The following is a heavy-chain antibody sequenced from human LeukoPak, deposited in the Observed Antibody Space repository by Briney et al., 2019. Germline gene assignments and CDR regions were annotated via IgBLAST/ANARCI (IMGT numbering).Heavy chain of an antibody. CDR2: IYYSGSS. CDR1: GGSVSSGSYY. V-gene: IGHV4-61*01. J-gene: IGHJ5*02. CDR3: ARGRLEYCSSGSCPAWFDP. Sequence: SETLSLTCTVSGGSVSSGSYYWSWIRQPPGKGLEWIGYIYYSGSSNCNPSLKSRVTISVDTSKNQFSLKLSSVTAADTAVYYCARGRLEYCSSGSCPAWFDPWGQGTLVTVSS. D-gene: IGHD2-15*01.